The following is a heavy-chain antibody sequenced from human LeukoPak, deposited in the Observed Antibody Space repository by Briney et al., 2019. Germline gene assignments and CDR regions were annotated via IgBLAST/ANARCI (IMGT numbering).Heavy chain of an antibody. CDR2: IKSRTDGETT. CDR3: TTVHGAGPVNFAY. Sequence: GGSLTHTCTASGFTFSSVWMTWVRQAPGKGLEWVGRIKSRTDGETTDYAAPVKSRFSISRDDSENTLYLQMNSLKNEDTAVYFCTTVHGAGPVNFAYWGQESRLTLSS. J-gene: IGHJ4*02. V-gene: IGHV3-15*01. CDR1: GFTFSSVW. D-gene: IGHD3-16*01.